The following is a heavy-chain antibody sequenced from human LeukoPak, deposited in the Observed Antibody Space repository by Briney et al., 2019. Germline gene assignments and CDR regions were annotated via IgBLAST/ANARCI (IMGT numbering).Heavy chain of an antibody. Sequence: ASVKVSCKASGYTFTGYYMHWVRQAPGQGLEWMGWINPNSGGTNYAQKFQGRVTMTRDKSIRTAYMELSRLTSDDTAVYYCAREGFGELRDTTPRPYYYYYYMDVWGKGTTVTISS. CDR2: INPNSGGT. CDR3: AREGFGELRDTTPRPYYYYYYMDV. CDR1: GYTFTGYY. V-gene: IGHV1-2*02. J-gene: IGHJ6*03. D-gene: IGHD3-10*01.